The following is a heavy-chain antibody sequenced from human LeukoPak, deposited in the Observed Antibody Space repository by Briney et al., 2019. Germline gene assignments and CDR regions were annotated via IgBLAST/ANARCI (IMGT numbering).Heavy chain of an antibody. CDR2: IYYSGST. D-gene: IGHD3-10*01. CDR3: ASKARFGTPNAFDI. J-gene: IGHJ3*02. V-gene: IGHV4-31*03. CDR1: GGSISSGGYY. Sequence: PSETLSLTYTVSGGSISSGGYYWSWIRQHPGKGLEWIGYIYYSGSTYYNPSLKSRVTISVDTSKNQFSLKLSSVTAADTAVYYCASKARFGTPNAFDIWGQGTVVTVSS.